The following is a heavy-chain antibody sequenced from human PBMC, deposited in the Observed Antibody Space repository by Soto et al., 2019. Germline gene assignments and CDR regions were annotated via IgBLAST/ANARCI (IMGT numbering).Heavy chain of an antibody. Sequence: QVQLVQSGAEVKKPGASVKVSCKASGYTFTSYGISWVRQAPGQGLEWMGWISAYNGNTNYAQKPQGRVTMTTDTSTTTAYTALRSLRSDDTAVYYCARDVDPAMDTGFYWGQGTLVTVSS. CDR3: ARDVDPAMDTGFY. CDR1: GYTFTSYG. V-gene: IGHV1-18*01. CDR2: ISAYNGNT. J-gene: IGHJ4*02. D-gene: IGHD5-18*01.